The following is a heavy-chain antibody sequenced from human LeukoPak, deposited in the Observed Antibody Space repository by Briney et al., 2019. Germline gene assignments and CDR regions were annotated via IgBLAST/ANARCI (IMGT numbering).Heavy chain of an antibody. CDR3: ARDTSSLVRGVMYYYGMDV. D-gene: IGHD3-10*01. V-gene: IGHV3-48*03. CDR1: GFTFSTYE. Sequence: PGGSLRLSCAASGFTFSTYEMNWVRQAPGKGLEWVSYISSSGSIIYYADSVEGRFTISRDNAKNSLYLQMNSLRAEDTAVYYCARDTSSLVRGVMYYYGMDVWGKGTTVTVSS. J-gene: IGHJ6*04. CDR2: ISSSGSII.